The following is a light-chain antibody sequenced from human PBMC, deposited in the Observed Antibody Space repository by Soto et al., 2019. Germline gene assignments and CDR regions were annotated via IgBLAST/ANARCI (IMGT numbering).Light chain of an antibody. J-gene: IGLJ2*01. Sequence: QSALTQPPSASGSPGQSVAISCTGTSSDVGGYDYVSWYQQHPGKAPKLVIYEVTKRPSGVPDRFSGSKSGNTASLTVSGLQAEDEADYYCSSYGGNNNLLFGGGTKLTVL. V-gene: IGLV2-8*01. CDR2: EVT. CDR3: SSYGGNNNLL. CDR1: SSDVGGYDY.